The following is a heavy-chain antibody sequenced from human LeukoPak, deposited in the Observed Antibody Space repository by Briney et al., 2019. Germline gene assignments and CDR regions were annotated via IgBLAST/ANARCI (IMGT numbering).Heavy chain of an antibody. CDR2: ISGSGGNT. J-gene: IGHJ4*02. CDR1: GFTLSSYG. V-gene: IGHV3-23*01. D-gene: IGHD5-12*01. Sequence: GGSLRLSCAASGFTLSSYGMSWIRRAPGKGPEWVSGISGSGGNTYYADSVKGRFTISRDTSQNTLYLQMNPLRAEDTAVYYCAKVVSGYHFDYWGQGTLVTVSS. CDR3: AKVVSGYHFDY.